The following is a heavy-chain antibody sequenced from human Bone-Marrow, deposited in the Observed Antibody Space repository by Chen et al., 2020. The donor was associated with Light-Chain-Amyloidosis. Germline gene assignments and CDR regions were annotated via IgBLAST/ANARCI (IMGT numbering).Heavy chain of an antibody. CDR2: ISGSGGSR. D-gene: IGHD3-9*01. CDR1: GFAFSRYA. Sequence: EVQLVESGGGLVQRGGSLGLPCAASGFAFSRYAMSWVRPAPGKGLEWVSTISGSGGSRYYGDSVKGRLTISRDNSKNALFLQMNSLRAEDTAVYYCAKDISYDDILPGYPADAFDIWGQGTMVTVSS. J-gene: IGHJ3*02. CDR3: AKDISYDDILPGYPADAFDI. V-gene: IGHV3-23*04.